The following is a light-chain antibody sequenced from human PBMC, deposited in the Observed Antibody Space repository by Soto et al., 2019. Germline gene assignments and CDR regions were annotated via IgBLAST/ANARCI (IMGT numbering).Light chain of an antibody. V-gene: IGKV1-6*02. J-gene: IGKJ1*01. Sequence: IQMTQSPSSLSTSVGDRVTITFRASQGISNYLAWYQQKPGKAPKLLIYKASTLKSGVPSRFSGSGSGTEFTLTISSLQPDDFATYYCLQDYNYPKTCGQGTKVDIK. CDR2: KAS. CDR3: LQDYNYPKT. CDR1: QGISNY.